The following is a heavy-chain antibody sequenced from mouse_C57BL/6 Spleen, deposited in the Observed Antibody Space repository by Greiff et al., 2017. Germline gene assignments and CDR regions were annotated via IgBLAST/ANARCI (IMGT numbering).Heavy chain of an antibody. CDR3: ARARWLVACNIDY. V-gene: IGHV1-18*01. CDR1: GYTFTDYN. D-gene: IGHD2-3*01. CDR2: ILPNNGGT. Sequence: EVQLQQSGPELMKPGASVKIPCKASGYTFTDYNIEWVKQRHGHGLEWIGDILPNNGGTIYNEKFKGKATLTVHKSSNTAYMELRSLTSEDSAIYDCARARWLVACNIDYGCQGTSLTVSS. J-gene: IGHJ2*02.